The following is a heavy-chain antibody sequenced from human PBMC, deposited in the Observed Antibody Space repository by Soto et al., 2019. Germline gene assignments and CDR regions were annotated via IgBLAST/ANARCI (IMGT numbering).Heavy chain of an antibody. CDR2: ISSYNGDT. Sequence: QVQLVQSGAEVKKPGASVKVSCKASGYTFTRSGISWVRQAPGQGPEWMGWISSYNGDTNYAQTFQGRVTMTTDTSTSTAYMELRSLRSDDTAVYYCAREGVAPYYYYGVDVWGQGTPVTVSS. J-gene: IGHJ6*02. CDR3: AREGVAPYYYYGVDV. V-gene: IGHV1-18*01. CDR1: GYTFTRSG. D-gene: IGHD5-12*01.